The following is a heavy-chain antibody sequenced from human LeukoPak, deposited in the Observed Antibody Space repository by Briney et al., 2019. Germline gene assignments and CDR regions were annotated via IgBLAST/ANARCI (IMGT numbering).Heavy chain of an antibody. J-gene: IGHJ4*02. CDR2: ITSDGSST. Sequence: QPGGSLRLSCAACGFTFTDYGMHWVRQVPGKGLVWVSHITSDGSSTGYADCAKGRFTIYRDNGKNTLFLQMNSLRAEDAALYYCVRDTPGVGIDYWGKGTLVTVSS. D-gene: IGHD1-14*01. CDR3: VRDTPGVGIDY. V-gene: IGHV3-74*01. CDR1: GFTFTDYG.